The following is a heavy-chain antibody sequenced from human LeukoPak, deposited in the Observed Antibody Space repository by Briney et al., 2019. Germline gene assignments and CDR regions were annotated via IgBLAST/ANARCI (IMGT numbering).Heavy chain of an antibody. Sequence: SETLSLTCTVSGGSISSSSYYWGWIRQPPGKGLEWIGSIYYSGSTYYNPSLKSRVTTSVDTSKNQFSLKLSSVTAADTAVYYCARAFYPGYHSYVAVWGKGTTVTVSS. V-gene: IGHV4-39*07. CDR2: IYYSGST. CDR3: ARAFYPGYHSYVAV. D-gene: IGHD3-3*02. CDR1: GGSISSSSYY. J-gene: IGHJ6*03.